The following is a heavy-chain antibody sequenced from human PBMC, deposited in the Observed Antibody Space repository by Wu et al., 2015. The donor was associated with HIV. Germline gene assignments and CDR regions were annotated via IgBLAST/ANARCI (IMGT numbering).Heavy chain of an antibody. CDR3: ARDSTGYYDSSGYWFDP. J-gene: IGHJ5*02. CDR2: INPNSGGT. V-gene: IGHV1-2*02. Sequence: QVQLVQSGAEVKKPGASVKVSCKASGYTFTGYYMHWVRQAPGQGLEWMGWINPNSGGTNYAQKFQGRVTMTRDTSISTAYMELSRLRSDDTAVYYCARDSTGYYDSSGYWFDPWAREPWSPSPQ. CDR1: GYTFTGYY. D-gene: IGHD3-22*01.